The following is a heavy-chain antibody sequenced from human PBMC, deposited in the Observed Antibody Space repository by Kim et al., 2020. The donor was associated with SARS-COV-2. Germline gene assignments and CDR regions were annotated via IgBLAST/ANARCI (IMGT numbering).Heavy chain of an antibody. J-gene: IGHJ4*02. CDR3: TTGGGIFD. D-gene: IGHD3-10*01. V-gene: IGHV3-15*01. CDR2: GTT. Sequence: GTTDYAGPVKGRFTTSRDDSKNTLYLQRNSLKTEDTAVYYCTTGGGIFDWGQGTLVTVSS.